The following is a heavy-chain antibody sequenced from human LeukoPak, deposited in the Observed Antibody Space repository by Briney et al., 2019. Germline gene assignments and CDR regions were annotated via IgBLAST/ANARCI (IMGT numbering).Heavy chain of an antibody. CDR1: GGTFSSYA. Sequence: SVKVSCKASGGTFSSYAISWVRQAPGQGLEWMGRIIPIFCIANYAQKFQGRVTITADKSTSTAYMELSSLRSEDTAVYYCARESDYDHWFDPWGQGTLVIVSS. J-gene: IGHJ5*02. D-gene: IGHD5-12*01. CDR2: IIPIFCIA. CDR3: ARESDYDHWFDP. V-gene: IGHV1-69*04.